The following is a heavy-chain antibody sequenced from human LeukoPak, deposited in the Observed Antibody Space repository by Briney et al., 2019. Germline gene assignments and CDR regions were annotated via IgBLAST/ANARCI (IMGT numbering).Heavy chain of an antibody. D-gene: IGHD3-16*01. Sequence: GGSLRLSCAASGFTFSNYAMSWVRQAPGKGLEWVSAISRNGDITYYTDSVKGRFTISRDNSKNTLYLQMNSLRAEDTAIYYCAKVTGGDMITYGGLDYWGQGTLVTASS. J-gene: IGHJ4*02. V-gene: IGHV3-23*01. CDR1: GFTFSNYA. CDR3: AKVTGGDMITYGGLDY. CDR2: ISRNGDIT.